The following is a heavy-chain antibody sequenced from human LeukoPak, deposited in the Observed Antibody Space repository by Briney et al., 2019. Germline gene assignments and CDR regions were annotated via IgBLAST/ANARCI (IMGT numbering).Heavy chain of an antibody. J-gene: IGHJ6*03. Sequence: PGGSLRLSCAASGFTFSSYSMNWVRQAPGKGLEWVSYISSSSSTIYYADSVKGRFTISRDNAKNSLYLQMNSLRAEDTAVYYCARYPNYDFWSGYGTYYYYYYMDVWGKGTTVTVSS. CDR3: ARYPNYDFWSGYGTYYYYYYMDV. CDR1: GFTFSSYS. D-gene: IGHD3-3*01. CDR2: ISSSSSTI. V-gene: IGHV3-48*04.